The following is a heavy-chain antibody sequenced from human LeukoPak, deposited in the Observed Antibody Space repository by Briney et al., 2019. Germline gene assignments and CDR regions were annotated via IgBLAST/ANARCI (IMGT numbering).Heavy chain of an antibody. CDR3: AKDSSSRFYYYYGMDV. J-gene: IGHJ6*02. D-gene: IGHD6-6*01. CDR2: ISYDGSNK. V-gene: IGHV3-30*18. Sequence: GGSLRLSCAASGFTFDDYAMHWVRQAPGKGLEWVAVISYDGSNKYYADSVKGRFTISRDNSKNTLYLQMNSLRAEDTAVYYCAKDSSSRFYYYYGMDVWGQGTTVAVSS. CDR1: GFTFDDYA.